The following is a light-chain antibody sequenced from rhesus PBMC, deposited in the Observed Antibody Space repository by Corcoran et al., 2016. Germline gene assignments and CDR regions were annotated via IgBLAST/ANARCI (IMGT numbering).Light chain of an antibody. Sequence: ETVVTQSPATLALSPGERATLSCRASQSVGSYLAWYQQKPGQAPRLLIYGASSRATGIPDRFSGRWSGTDFTLTISSLEPEDVGIYYCQQGTNLSTFGPGAKLDIK. CDR1: QSVGSY. CDR3: QQGTNLST. CDR2: GAS. V-gene: IGKV3-24*04. J-gene: IGKJ3*01.